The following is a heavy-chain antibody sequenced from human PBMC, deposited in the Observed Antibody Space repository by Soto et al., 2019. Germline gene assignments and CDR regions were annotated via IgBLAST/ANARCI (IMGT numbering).Heavy chain of an antibody. CDR2: ISSGSSTI. CDR1: GLTFSSYS. D-gene: IGHD3-3*01. V-gene: IGHV3-48*02. CDR3: ASRDHDFIGYYGMDV. J-gene: IGHJ6*02. Sequence: PGGSLRLSCSASGLTFSSYSMNWVRQAPGKGLEWVSYISSGSSTIYYADSVKGRFTISRDNAENSLYLQMNSLRDEDTAVYYCASRDHDFIGYYGMDVWGQGTTVTVSS.